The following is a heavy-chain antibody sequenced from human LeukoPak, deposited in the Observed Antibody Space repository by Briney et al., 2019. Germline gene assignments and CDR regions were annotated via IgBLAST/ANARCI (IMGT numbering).Heavy chain of an antibody. V-gene: IGHV3-23*01. CDR2: ISGSGGST. CDR1: GFTFSNYA. Sequence: GGSLRLSCAASGFTFSNYAMSWVRQAPGKRLEWVSAISGSGGSTNYVDSVKGRFTISRDNSKNTLCLQMNSLRVEDTALYYCAKDPRITKNYYYYYYMDVWGKGTTVTVSS. D-gene: IGHD3-3*01. J-gene: IGHJ6*03. CDR3: AKDPRITKNYYYYYYMDV.